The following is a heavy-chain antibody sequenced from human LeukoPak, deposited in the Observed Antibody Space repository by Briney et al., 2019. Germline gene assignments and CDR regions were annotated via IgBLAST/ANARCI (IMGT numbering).Heavy chain of an antibody. CDR1: RFTFSSYG. CDR3: AKDRCSNGIGCYYYYMDV. V-gene: IGHV3-48*01. Sequence: GGSLRLSCAASRFTFSSYGMHWVRQAPGKGLEGVSYISSSGSTIYYADSVKGRFSISRDSSKNILYLQMNSLRAEDTAVYYCAKDRCSNGIGCYYYYMDVWGKGTTVTISS. D-gene: IGHD2-8*01. CDR2: ISSSGSTI. J-gene: IGHJ6*03.